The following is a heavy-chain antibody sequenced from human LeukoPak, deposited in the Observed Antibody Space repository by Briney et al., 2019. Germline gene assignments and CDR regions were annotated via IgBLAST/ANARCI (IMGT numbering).Heavy chain of an antibody. CDR2: IYHSGST. CDR3: ARGTEVSFDY. J-gene: IGHJ4*02. Sequence: SETLSLTCAVSGGSISSGGYSWSWIRQPPGKGLEWIGYIYHSGSTYYNPSLKSRVTISVDRSKNQFSLKLSSVTAADTAVYYCARGTEVSFDYWGQGTLVTVSS. V-gene: IGHV4-30-2*01. D-gene: IGHD3/OR15-3a*01. CDR1: GGSISSGGYS.